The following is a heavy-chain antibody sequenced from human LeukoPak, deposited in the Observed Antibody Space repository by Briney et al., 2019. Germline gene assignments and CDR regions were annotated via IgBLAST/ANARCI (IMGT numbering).Heavy chain of an antibody. CDR3: ARVMGAYAFDI. Sequence: PGGSLRLSCAASGFTFSDYYMSWIRQAPGKGLEWVSHISKSGPAIYKADSVRGRFTISRDNAKNSLYLKMNSLRGEDTAVYYCARVMGAYAFDIWGQGTMVTVSS. D-gene: IGHD1-26*01. CDR1: GFTFSDYY. CDR2: ISKSGPAI. J-gene: IGHJ3*02. V-gene: IGHV3-11*01.